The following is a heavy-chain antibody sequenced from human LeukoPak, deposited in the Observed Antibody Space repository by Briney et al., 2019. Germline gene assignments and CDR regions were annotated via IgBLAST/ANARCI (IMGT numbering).Heavy chain of an antibody. CDR1: GFTFSSYG. Sequence: GGSLRLSCAASGFTFSSYGMHWVRQAPGKGLEWVAFIRYDGSNKYYADSVKGRFTISRDNSKNTLYLQMNSLRAEDTAVYYCAKQLNYYGSGSYRDSINWFDPWGQGTLVTVSS. CDR2: IRYDGSNK. J-gene: IGHJ5*02. CDR3: AKQLNYYGSGSYRDSINWFDP. D-gene: IGHD3-10*01. V-gene: IGHV3-30*02.